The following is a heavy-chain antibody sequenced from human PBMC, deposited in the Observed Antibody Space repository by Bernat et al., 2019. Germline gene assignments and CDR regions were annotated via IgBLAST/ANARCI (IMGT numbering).Heavy chain of an antibody. J-gene: IGHJ4*02. CDR2: ISYDGSNK. D-gene: IGHD3-22*01. CDR1: GFTFSSYA. CDR3: ERGGYYYDPTNDY. V-gene: IGHV3-30-3*01. Sequence: QVQLVESGGGVVQPGRSLRLSCAASGFTFSSYAMHWVRQAPGKGLEWVAVISYDGSNKYYADSVKGRFTISRDNSKNTLYLQMNSLRAEDTAVYYCERGGYYYDPTNDYWGQGTLVTVSS.